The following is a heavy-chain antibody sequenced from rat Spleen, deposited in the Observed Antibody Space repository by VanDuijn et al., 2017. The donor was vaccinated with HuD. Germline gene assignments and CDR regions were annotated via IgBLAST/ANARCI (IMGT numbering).Heavy chain of an antibody. V-gene: IGHV5S13*01. CDR1: GFTFNSYD. CDR3: ARRHYGYTDYFDY. CDR2: ISPSGGFT. Sequence: EVQVVESGGGLVQPGRSLKLSCAASGFTFNSYDMAWVRQAPTKGLEWVASISPSGGFTYYRDSVKGRFTVSRDNAENTVYLQMDSLRSEDTATYYCARRHYGYTDYFDYWGQGVMVTVSS. D-gene: IGHD1-9*01. J-gene: IGHJ2*01.